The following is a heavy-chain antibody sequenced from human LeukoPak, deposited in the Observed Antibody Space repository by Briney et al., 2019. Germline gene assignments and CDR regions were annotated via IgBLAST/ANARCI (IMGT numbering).Heavy chain of an antibody. J-gene: IGHJ4*02. Sequence: PGGSLRLSCVASGFIFGKFWMSWVRQAPGKGLEWVANIHPEGNEKYHVDSVKGRFTISRDNTKNLLHLEMDSLRVEDTAVYYCARGDDFSGDYWGQGTRVTVSS. V-gene: IGHV3-7*04. CDR1: GFIFGKFW. D-gene: IGHD3/OR15-3a*01. CDR3: ARGDDFSGDY. CDR2: IHPEGNEK.